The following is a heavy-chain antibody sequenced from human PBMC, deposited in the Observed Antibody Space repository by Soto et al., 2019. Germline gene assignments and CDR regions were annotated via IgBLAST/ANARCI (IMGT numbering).Heavy chain of an antibody. Sequence: GQSLKISCKGSGYSFTSYWIGWVRQMPGKGLEWMGIIYPGDSDTRYSPSFQGQVTISADKSISTAYLQWSSLKASDTAMYYCARTSAAGKYYYGMDVWGQGTTVTVSS. D-gene: IGHD6-13*01. V-gene: IGHV5-51*01. CDR1: GYSFTSYW. CDR2: IYPGDSDT. CDR3: ARTSAAGKYYYGMDV. J-gene: IGHJ6*02.